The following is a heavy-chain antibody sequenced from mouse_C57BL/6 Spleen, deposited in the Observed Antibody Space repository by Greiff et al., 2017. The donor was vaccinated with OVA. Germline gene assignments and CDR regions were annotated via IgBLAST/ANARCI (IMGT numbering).Heavy chain of an antibody. CDR1: GYTFTSYW. CDR2: IYPGSGST. Sequence: VKVVESGAELVKPGASVKMSCKASGYTFTSYWITWVKQRPGQGLEWIGDIYPGSGSTNYNEKFKSKATLTVDTSSSTAYMQLSSLTSEDSAVYYCARSLGLGSSYYFDYWGQGTTLTVSS. V-gene: IGHV1-55*01. D-gene: IGHD1-1*01. J-gene: IGHJ2*01. CDR3: ARSLGLGSSYYFDY.